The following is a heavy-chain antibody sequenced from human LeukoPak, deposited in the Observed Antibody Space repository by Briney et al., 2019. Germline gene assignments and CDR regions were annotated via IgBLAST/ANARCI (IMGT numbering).Heavy chain of an antibody. CDR3: ARGRITMVRGGNVIDY. CDR2: IGHSENT. CDR1: GGSFSSNS. Sequence: PSETLSLTCAVYGGSFSSNSWNWIRQPPGKGLEWIEEIGHSENTNYNPSLKSRVTISVDTSKNQFSLKLSSVTAADTAVYYCARGRITMVRGGNVIDYWGQGTLVTVSS. J-gene: IGHJ4*02. V-gene: IGHV4-34*01. D-gene: IGHD3-10*01.